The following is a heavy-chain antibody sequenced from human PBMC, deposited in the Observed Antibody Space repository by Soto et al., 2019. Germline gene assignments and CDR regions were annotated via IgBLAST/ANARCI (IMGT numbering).Heavy chain of an antibody. Sequence: SETLSLTCTVSGGSISSYYWSWIRQPPGKGLEWVGYIYYSGSTNYNPSLKSRVTISVDTSKNQFSLKLSSVTAADTAVYYCARGGSSGSSYRGTRAFDIWGQGTMVTVSS. D-gene: IGHD6-19*01. CDR1: GGSISSYY. J-gene: IGHJ3*02. CDR3: ARGGSSGSSYRGTRAFDI. V-gene: IGHV4-59*01. CDR2: IYYSGST.